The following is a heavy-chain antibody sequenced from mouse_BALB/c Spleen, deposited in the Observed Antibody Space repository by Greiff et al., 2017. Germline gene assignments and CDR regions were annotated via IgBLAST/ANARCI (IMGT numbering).Heavy chain of an antibody. CDR1: GFNIKDYY. Sequence: EVQLQQSGAELVRPGALVKLSCKASGFNIKDYYMPWVKQRPEQGLEWIGWIDPENGNTIYDPKFQGKASITADTSSNTAYLQLSSLTSEDTAVYYCARRAYYRYDDFDYWGQGTTLTVSS. CDR2: IDPENGNT. CDR3: ARRAYYRYDDFDY. J-gene: IGHJ2*01. V-gene: IGHV14-1*02. D-gene: IGHD2-14*01.